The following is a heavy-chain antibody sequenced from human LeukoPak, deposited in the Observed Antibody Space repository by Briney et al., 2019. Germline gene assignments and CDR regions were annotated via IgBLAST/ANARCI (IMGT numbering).Heavy chain of an antibody. CDR2: ISSASSYK. J-gene: IGHJ4*02. Sequence: PGGSLRLSCAASGFTFSDYSMKWVRQAPGKGLECVSSISSASSYKYYGDSVKGRFTISRDNAKNSLYLQMNSLRAEDTAVYYCARGPTLIGVAGTWPLDDWGQGTLVIVSS. CDR3: ARGPTLIGVAGTWPLDD. D-gene: IGHD6-19*01. V-gene: IGHV3-21*01. CDR1: GFTFSDYS.